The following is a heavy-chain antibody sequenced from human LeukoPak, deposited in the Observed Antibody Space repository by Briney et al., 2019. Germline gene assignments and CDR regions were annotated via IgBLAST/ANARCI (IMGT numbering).Heavy chain of an antibody. D-gene: IGHD6-19*01. Sequence: SETLSLTCTVSGGSISSWYWSWIRQPPGKGLEWIGYIYGSGNTNYNPSLKSRVTMSIDRSKNQFSLKLTSVTAADTATYYCARETSLAGFASGLGFNYWGQGILVTVSS. CDR3: ARETSLAGFASGLGFNY. J-gene: IGHJ4*02. CDR1: GGSISSWY. CDR2: IYGSGNT. V-gene: IGHV4-59*01.